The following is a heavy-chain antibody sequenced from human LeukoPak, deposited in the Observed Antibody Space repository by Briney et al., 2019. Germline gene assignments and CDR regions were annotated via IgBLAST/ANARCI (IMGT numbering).Heavy chain of an antibody. D-gene: IGHD2-15*01. CDR1: GCTFSSYA. J-gene: IGHJ6*04. V-gene: IGHV1-69*06. Sequence: SVKVSCKASGCTFSSYAISWVRQAPGQGLEWVGGIITIFGTANYAQKLQGRVTITADKSTSTAYMELSSLRSEDTAVYYCARMSYCSGGSCLWFGMDVWGKGTTVTVFS. CDR2: IITIFGTA. CDR3: ARMSYCSGGSCLWFGMDV.